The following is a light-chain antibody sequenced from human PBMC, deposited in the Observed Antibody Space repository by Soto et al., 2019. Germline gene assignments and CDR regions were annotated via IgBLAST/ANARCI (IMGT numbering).Light chain of an antibody. V-gene: IGKV3-15*01. CDR3: QQYYNWLT. CDR1: QSVSSN. CDR2: GAS. J-gene: IGKJ4*01. Sequence: EIVMTQSPATLSVSAGERATLSCRASQSVSSNLAWYQQKPGQAPRLLIYGASTRATGIPARFSGSGSGTEFTLTISGLQSEDFAVYYCQQYYNWLTFGGGTQVEIK.